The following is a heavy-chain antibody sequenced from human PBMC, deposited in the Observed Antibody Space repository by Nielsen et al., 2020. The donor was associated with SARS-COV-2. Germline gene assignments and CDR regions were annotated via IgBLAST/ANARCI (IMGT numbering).Heavy chain of an antibody. CDR3: ARLGVSAMALHHRLFDY. Sequence: ASVKVSCKASGYTFTSYAMNWVRQAPGQGLEWMGWINTNTGNPTYAQGFTGRFVFSLDTSVSTAYLQISSLKAEDTAVYYCARLGVSAMALHHRLFDYWGQGTLVTVSS. V-gene: IGHV7-4-1*02. J-gene: IGHJ4*02. CDR1: GYTFTSYA. CDR2: INTNTGNP. D-gene: IGHD3-16*01.